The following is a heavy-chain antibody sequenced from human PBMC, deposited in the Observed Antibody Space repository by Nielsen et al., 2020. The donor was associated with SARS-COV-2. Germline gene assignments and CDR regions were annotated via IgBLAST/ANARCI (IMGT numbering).Heavy chain of an antibody. CDR3: AREGYSSGWNFDY. Sequence: GESLKISCAASGFTFSSYSMNWVRQAPGKGLEWVSSISSSSSYIYYADSVKGRFTISRDNAKNSLYLQMNSLRAEDTAVYYCAREGYSSGWNFDYWGQGTLVTVSS. CDR2: ISSSSSYI. D-gene: IGHD6-19*01. V-gene: IGHV3-21*01. J-gene: IGHJ4*02. CDR1: GFTFSSYS.